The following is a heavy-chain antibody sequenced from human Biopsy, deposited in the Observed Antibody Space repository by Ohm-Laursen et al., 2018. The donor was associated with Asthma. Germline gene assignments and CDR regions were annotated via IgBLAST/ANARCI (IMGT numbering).Heavy chain of an antibody. Sequence: SDTLSLTCIVSGDAMSTSGSYWGWIRQSPGKGLEWIGSIYYSGRTYYNPSLKSRATISADTSKNHFSLKVTSVTAADTAVYYCARAVSSSSYWYFDLWGRGDLVTVSS. CDR2: IYYSGRT. J-gene: IGHJ2*01. D-gene: IGHD6-6*01. V-gene: IGHV4-39*02. CDR3: ARAVSSSSYWYFDL. CDR1: GDAMSTSGSY.